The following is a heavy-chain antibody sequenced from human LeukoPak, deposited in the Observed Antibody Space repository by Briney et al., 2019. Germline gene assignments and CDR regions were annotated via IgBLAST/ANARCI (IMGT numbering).Heavy chain of an antibody. CDR2: IYYSGST. J-gene: IGHJ4*02. V-gene: IGHV4-59*01. CDR3: ARGTPGPYYFDY. CDR1: GGSISSYY. Sequence: PSETLSLTCTVSGGSISSYYWSWIRQPPGKGLEWIGYIYYSGSTNYNPSPKSRVTISVDTSQNQFSLKLSSVTAADTAVYYCARGTPGPYYFDYWGQGTLVTVSS.